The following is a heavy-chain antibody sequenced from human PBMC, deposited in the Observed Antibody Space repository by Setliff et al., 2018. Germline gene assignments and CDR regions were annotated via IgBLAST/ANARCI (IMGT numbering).Heavy chain of an antibody. CDR3: ARDVRASSGWRDGNWFDP. V-gene: IGHV3-48*03. CDR2: ISSSGTTI. CDR1: GFTFSNYE. D-gene: IGHD6-19*01. J-gene: IGHJ5*02. Sequence: GGSLRLSCAASGFTFSNYEMNWVRQAPGKGLEWVSYISSSGTTIYYADSVKGRFTISRDNAKNSLYLQMSSLRAEDTAVYYCARDVRASSGWRDGNWFDPWGQGTLVTVSS.